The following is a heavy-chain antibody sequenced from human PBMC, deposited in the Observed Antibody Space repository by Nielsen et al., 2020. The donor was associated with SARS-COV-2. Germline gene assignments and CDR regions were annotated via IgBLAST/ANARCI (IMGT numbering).Heavy chain of an antibody. D-gene: IGHD1-26*01. V-gene: IGHV3-33*01. CDR1: GFTFSSYG. Sequence: GGSLRLSCAASGFTFSSYGMHWVRQAPGKGLEWVAVIWYDGSNKYYADSVKGRFTISRDNSKNTLYLQMNSLRAEDTAVYYCARDGIVGATTGLDYWGQGTLVTVSS. CDR2: IWYDGSNK. J-gene: IGHJ4*02. CDR3: ARDGIVGATTGLDY.